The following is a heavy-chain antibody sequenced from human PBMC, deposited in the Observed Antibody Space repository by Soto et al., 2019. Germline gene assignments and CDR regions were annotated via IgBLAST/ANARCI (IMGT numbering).Heavy chain of an antibody. CDR1: GFTFSSYS. V-gene: IGHV3-48*04. CDR2: ISSSGSTI. D-gene: IGHD2-2*02. CDR3: AREGYCSSTSCYTRNHYYYYGMDV. Sequence: PGGSLRLSCAASGFTFSSYSMNWIRQAPGKGLEWVSYISSSGSTIYYADSVKGRFTISRDNAKNSLYLQMNSLRAEDTAVYYCAREGYCSSTSCYTRNHYYYYGMDVWGQGTTVTVSS. J-gene: IGHJ6*02.